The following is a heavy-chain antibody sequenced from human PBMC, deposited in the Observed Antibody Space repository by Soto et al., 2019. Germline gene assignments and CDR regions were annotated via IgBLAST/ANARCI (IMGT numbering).Heavy chain of an antibody. CDR3: AHTWFGECTSFAY. Sequence: QLTLTESGPTLVKPTQTLTMTCTFSGFSLSTSVVGVGWIRQPPGKSLEGLALVYWDDGKRYSPSLKSRLTIPKDTTKNQVVLTMTNMDPVDTATYYCAHTWFGECTSFAYWGQGTLVTVSS. J-gene: IGHJ4*02. CDR2: VYWDDGK. D-gene: IGHD3-10*01. V-gene: IGHV2-5*02. CDR1: GFSLSTSVVG.